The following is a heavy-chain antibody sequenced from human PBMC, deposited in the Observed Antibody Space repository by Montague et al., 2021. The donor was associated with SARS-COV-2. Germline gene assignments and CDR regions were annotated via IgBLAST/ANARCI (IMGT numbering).Heavy chain of an antibody. CDR2: IYYSGSS. CDR1: GGSISSYY. CDR3: ASPGGYCSGGSCYYVY. J-gene: IGHJ4*02. V-gene: IGHV4-59*01. D-gene: IGHD2-15*01. Sequence: SETLSLTCTVSGGSISSYYLSWIRQPPGKGLEWIGYIYYSGSSNYNPSLKSRVTISIDTSKNQFSLNLNSVTASDGAVYYCASPGGYCSGGSCYYVYWGQGTLVTDSS.